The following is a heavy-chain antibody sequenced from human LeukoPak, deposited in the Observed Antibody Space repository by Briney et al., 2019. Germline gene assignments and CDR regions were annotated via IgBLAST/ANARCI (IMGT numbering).Heavy chain of an antibody. CDR1: GFTFSSYW. V-gene: IGHV3-74*01. J-gene: IGHJ4*02. CDR3: ARGSSGWYEGGFFDY. CDR2: INSDGSST. Sequence: GGSLRLSCAASGFTFSSYWMHWVRQAPGKGLVWVSRINSDGSSTSYADSVKGRFTISRDNAKNTLYLQMNSLRAEDTAVYYCARGSSGWYEGGFFDYWGQGTLVTVSS. D-gene: IGHD6-19*01.